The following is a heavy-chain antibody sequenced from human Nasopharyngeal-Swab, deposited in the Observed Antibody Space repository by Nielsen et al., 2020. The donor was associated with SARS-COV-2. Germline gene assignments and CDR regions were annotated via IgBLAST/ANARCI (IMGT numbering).Heavy chain of an antibody. J-gene: IGHJ4*02. CDR1: GFTFSDYC. D-gene: IGHD3-3*01. V-gene: IGHV3-11*04. CDR2: ISTTGSSK. Sequence: GESLKISCAASGFTFSDYCMSGIRQAPGKGLEWVSHISTTGSSKYYADSLKGRFTISRDNDKNSLYLQMNSLRADDTAVYYCASGGYDFWSGYPSDYWGLGTPVTVSS. CDR3: ASGGYDFWSGYPSDY.